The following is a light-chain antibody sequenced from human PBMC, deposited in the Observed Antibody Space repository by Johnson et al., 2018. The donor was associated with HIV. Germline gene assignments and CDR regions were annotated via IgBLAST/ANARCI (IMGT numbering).Light chain of an antibody. CDR1: SSNIGNNY. CDR2: DNN. V-gene: IGLV1-51*01. CDR3: GTWDSSLSVYV. J-gene: IGLJ1*01. Sequence: QSVLTQPPSVSAAPGQKVTISCSGSSSNIGNNYVSWYQQFPGTAPKLLIYDNNKRPSGIPDRFSGSKSGTSATLVITGLQTGDEADYYCGTWDSSLSVYVFGTGTTVTVL.